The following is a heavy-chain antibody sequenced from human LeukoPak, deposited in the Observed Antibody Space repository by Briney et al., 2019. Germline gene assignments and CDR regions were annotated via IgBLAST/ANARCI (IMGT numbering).Heavy chain of an antibody. CDR1: GFTFSDYY. CDR2: ISSSGSTI. V-gene: IGHV3-11*01. J-gene: IGHJ5*02. Sequence: GGSLRLSCAASGFTFSDYYMSWIRQAPGKGLEWVSYISSSGSTIYYADSVKGRFTISRDNAKNSLYLQMNSLRAEDTAVYYCAKSHSTIFGVVIPLNWFDPWGQGTLVTVSS. CDR3: AKSHSTIFGVVIPLNWFDP. D-gene: IGHD3-3*01.